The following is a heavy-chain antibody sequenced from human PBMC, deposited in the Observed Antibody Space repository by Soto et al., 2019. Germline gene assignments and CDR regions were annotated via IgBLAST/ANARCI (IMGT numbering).Heavy chain of an antibody. CDR2: IKPDSVDT. V-gene: IGHV1-2*02. CDR1: RYTFTSYD. J-gene: IGHJ5*02. Sequence: ASVKVSCKASRYTFTSYDIFWVRQSPGQGLEWMGWIKPDSVDTHYAQNFQGRVTMTRDTSINTAYMELNNLVSDDTAVYYCARRSSTYLNEIIYDPWGQGTLVAVSS. D-gene: IGHD2-2*01. CDR3: ARRSSTYLNEIIYDP.